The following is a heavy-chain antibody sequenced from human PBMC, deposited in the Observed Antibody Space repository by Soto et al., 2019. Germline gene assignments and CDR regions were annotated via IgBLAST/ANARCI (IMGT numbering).Heavy chain of an antibody. CDR1: GGSVRSSRYY. D-gene: IGHD4-4*01. CDR3: ARFDYSGLGSKYFYYMDL. V-gene: IGHV4-39*01. CDR2: IYFSGNT. J-gene: IGHJ6*03. Sequence: QLQLQESGPGLVKPSETLSLTCTVSGGSVRSSRYYWGWIRQPPGKGLEWIGTIYFSGNTYYNPSLTSRVTISVDTSKNQFSLKVSSVAAADTAVYYCARFDYSGLGSKYFYYMDLWGKGTTVTVSS.